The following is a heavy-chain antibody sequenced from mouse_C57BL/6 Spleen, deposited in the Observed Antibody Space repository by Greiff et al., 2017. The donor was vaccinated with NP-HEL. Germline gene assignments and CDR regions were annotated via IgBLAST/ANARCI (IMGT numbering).Heavy chain of an antibody. CDR1: GYSFTGYF. J-gene: IGHJ3*01. V-gene: IGHV1-20*01. Sequence: EVKLQESGPELVKPGASVKLSCKASGYSFTGYFMNWVMQSPGKSLEWIGHINPYNGDTFYNQKFKGKATLTVDKSSSTAHMELRRLTSEDTAVYYGARDYGGSYGAYWGKGTLVTVSA. CDR2: INPYNGDT. CDR3: ARDYGGSYGAY. D-gene: IGHD1-1*01.